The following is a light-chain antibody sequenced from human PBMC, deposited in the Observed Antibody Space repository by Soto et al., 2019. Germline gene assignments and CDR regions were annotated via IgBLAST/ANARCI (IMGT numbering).Light chain of an antibody. CDR3: QQYGSSGT. CDR1: QTIDNT. J-gene: IGKJ1*01. Sequence: ERVMTQSPATLSLSPGERATLSCRASQTIDNTLAWYQRKPGQAPRLLIYDASTRATGVPARFSGSGSGTDFTLTISSLQSEDFAVYYCQQYGSSGTFGQGTTVDIK. CDR2: DAS. V-gene: IGKV3-15*01.